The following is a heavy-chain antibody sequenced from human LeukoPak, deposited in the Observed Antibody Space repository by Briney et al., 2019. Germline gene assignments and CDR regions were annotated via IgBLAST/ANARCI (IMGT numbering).Heavy chain of an antibody. Sequence: TGGSLRLSCEASGFTLSDYYMTWIRQAPGKGLEWVSYISSICNTIYYADSVKGRFTISRDNTRNSLYLRMNSLRAEDTAVYYCARLPSPYYGSGSYYEYFDCWGQGTLVTVSS. D-gene: IGHD3-10*01. CDR1: GFTLSDYY. V-gene: IGHV3-11*01. CDR2: ISSICNTI. CDR3: ARLPSPYYGSGSYYEYFDC. J-gene: IGHJ5*01.